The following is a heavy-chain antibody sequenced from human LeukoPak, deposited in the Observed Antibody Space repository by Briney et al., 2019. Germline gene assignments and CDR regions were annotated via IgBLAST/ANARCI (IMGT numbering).Heavy chain of an antibody. CDR3: ARVNYDIAIDY. CDR2: INPNSGDT. J-gene: IGHJ4*02. D-gene: IGHD3-22*01. Sequence: GASVKVSCKASGYTFTGYYMHWVRQAPGQGLEWMGWINPNSGDTNYAQKFQGRVTMTRDTSISAVYMELSRLRSDDTAIYYCARVNYDIAIDYWGQGTLVIVSS. CDR1: GYTFTGYY. V-gene: IGHV1-2*02.